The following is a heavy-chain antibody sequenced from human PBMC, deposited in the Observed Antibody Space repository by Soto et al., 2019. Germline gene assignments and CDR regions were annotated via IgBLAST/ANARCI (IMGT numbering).Heavy chain of an antibody. V-gene: IGHV4-34*01. CDR3: ATSVVVAATVNWFDP. J-gene: IGHJ5*02. D-gene: IGHD2-15*01. CDR2: INHSGST. Sequence: SETLSLTCAVYGGSFSGYYWSWIRQPPGKGLEWIGEINHSGSTNYNPSLKSRVTISVDTSKNQFSLKLSSVTAADTAVYYCATSVVVAATVNWFDPWGQGTLVTVSS. CDR1: GGSFSGYY.